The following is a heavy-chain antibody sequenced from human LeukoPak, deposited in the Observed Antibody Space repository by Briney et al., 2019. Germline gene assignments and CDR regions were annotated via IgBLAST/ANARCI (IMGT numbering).Heavy chain of an antibody. J-gene: IGHJ4*02. CDR2: IYYSGST. D-gene: IGHD6-13*01. V-gene: IGHV4-61*05. CDR3: ARNLSPYSSSWYSFYYFDY. Sequence: SETLSLTCTVSGGSISSSSYYWGWIRQPPGKGLEWIGYIYYSGSTNYNPSLKSRVTISVDTSKNQFSLKLSSVTAADTAVYYCARNLSPYSSSWYSFYYFDYWGQGTLVTVSS. CDR1: GGSISSSSYY.